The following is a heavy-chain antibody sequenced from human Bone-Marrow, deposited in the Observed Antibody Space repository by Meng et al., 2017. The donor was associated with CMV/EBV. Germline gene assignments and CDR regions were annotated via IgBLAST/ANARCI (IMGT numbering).Heavy chain of an antibody. V-gene: IGHV1-2*02. D-gene: IGHD3-22*01. CDR1: ADTFTGYL. CDR2: INPNTGGT. Sequence: ASVKVSCKAAADTFTGYLMHWVRQAPGQGLEWMGWINPNTGGTKYAQRFQGRVTMTRYTSISKAYMELRRLRSDDAAVYYCARGEYYYDSSGYLRFEDWGQGTRVTVSS. CDR3: ARGEYYYDSSGYLRFED. J-gene: IGHJ4*02.